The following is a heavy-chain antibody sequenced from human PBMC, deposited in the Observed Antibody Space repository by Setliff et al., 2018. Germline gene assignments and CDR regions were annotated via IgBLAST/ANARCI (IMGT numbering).Heavy chain of an antibody. D-gene: IGHD6-13*01. CDR3: AKDGALGGSSWYDYYYYGMDV. V-gene: IGHV3-43D*03. Sequence: GGSLRLSCAASGFTFDDYAMHWVRQAPGKGLEWVSLISWDGGSTYYADSVKGRFTISRDNSKNSLYLQMNSVRAEDTALYYCAKDGALGGSSWYDYYYYGMDVWGQGTTVTVSS. CDR1: GFTFDDYA. J-gene: IGHJ6*02. CDR2: ISWDGGST.